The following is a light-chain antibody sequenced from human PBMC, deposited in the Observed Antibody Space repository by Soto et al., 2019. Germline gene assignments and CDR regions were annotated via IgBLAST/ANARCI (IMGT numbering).Light chain of an antibody. CDR2: GTS. J-gene: IGKJ4*01. CDR3: QQYNNWPLT. Sequence: IIMTQSPATLSVSSGGRATLSCRASQRVSSNLAWFQQKPGQAPRLLIYGTSTRANGIPPRFSGSGSGTQFTITISRLQSEDFAVYFCQQYNNWPLTVGGGAKVDMK. CDR1: QRVSSN. V-gene: IGKV3-15*01.